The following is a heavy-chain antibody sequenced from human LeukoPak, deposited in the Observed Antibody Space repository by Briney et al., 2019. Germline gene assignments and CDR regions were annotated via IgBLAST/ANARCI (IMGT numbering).Heavy chain of an antibody. V-gene: IGHV3-9*01. J-gene: IGHJ4*02. CDR3: ARVGYSYGYYFDY. CDR1: GFTFDDYA. D-gene: IGHD5-18*01. CDR2: ISCNSGSI. Sequence: GRSLRLSCAAPGFTFDDYAMHWVRQAPGKGLEWVSGISCNSGSIGYADSVKGRFTISRDNSKNTLYLQMNSLRAEDTAVYYCARVGYSYGYYFDYWGQGTLVTVSS.